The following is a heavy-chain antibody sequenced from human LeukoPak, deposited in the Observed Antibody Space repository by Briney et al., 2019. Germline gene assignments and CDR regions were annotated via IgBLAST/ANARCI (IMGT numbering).Heavy chain of an antibody. CDR1: GYSISSGYY. CDR3: ARDCHTRGCPF. Sequence: SETLSLTCTVSGYSISSGYYWGWIRQPPGKGLEWIGSIYHSGSTYYNPSLKSRVTISVDTSKNQFSLKLSSVTAADTAVYYCARDCHTRGCPFWGQGTLVTVSS. CDR2: IYHSGST. V-gene: IGHV4-38-2*02. D-gene: IGHD6-19*01. J-gene: IGHJ4*02.